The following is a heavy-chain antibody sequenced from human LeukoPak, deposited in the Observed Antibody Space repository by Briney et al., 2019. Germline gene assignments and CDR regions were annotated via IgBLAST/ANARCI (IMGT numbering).Heavy chain of an antibody. Sequence: SETLSLTCAVYGGAFSGYYWSWIRQPPGKGLEWIGEINHSGSTNYNPSLTSRVTISVDTSKNQFFLQLNSVTHEDTAVYYCARVGYSSAWTPFAMDVWGQGTTVTVSS. CDR2: INHSGST. V-gene: IGHV4-34*01. D-gene: IGHD6-19*01. CDR1: GGAFSGYY. J-gene: IGHJ6*02. CDR3: ARVGYSSAWTPFAMDV.